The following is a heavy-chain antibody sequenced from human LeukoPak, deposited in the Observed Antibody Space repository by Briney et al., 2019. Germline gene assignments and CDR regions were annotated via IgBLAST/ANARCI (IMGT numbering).Heavy chain of an antibody. Sequence: GRSLRLSCAASGFTFSSYGMHWVRQAPGKGLEWVAIISYDGSNKYYADSVQGRFTTSRDNSKNTLYLQMNSLRAEDTAVYYCAKDLGGGSGRYDLWGRGTLVTVSS. D-gene: IGHD6-19*01. CDR3: AKDLGGGSGRYDL. CDR2: ISYDGSNK. J-gene: IGHJ2*01. CDR1: GFTFSSYG. V-gene: IGHV3-30*18.